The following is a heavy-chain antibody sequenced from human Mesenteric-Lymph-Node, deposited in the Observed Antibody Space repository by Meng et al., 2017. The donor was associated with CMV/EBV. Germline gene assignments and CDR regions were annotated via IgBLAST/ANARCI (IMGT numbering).Heavy chain of an antibody. Sequence: GESLKISCAASGFTVSSNYMNWVRQAPRKGLEWVSVIYPDDNTDYADSVKGRFAISRDNSKNTLYLQKNSLRAEDTAVYYCARVTSSGWYGFDPWGQGILVTVSS. J-gene: IGHJ5*02. CDR2: IYPDDNT. CDR3: ARVTSSGWYGFDP. V-gene: IGHV3-66*02. CDR1: GFTVSSNY. D-gene: IGHD6-19*01.